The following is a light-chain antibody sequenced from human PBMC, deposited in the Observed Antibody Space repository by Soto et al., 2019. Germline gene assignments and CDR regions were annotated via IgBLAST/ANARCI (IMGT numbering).Light chain of an antibody. CDR1: QSISSY. CDR3: QQYYSFPWT. Sequence: DIQMTHSPSSLSASVGDRVTITCRAGQSISSYLNWYQQKPGKAPKLLIYAASSLQSGVPSRFSGSGSGIDFTLTISCLQSEDFATYYCQQYYSFPWTFGQGTKVDI. CDR2: AAS. J-gene: IGKJ1*01. V-gene: IGKV1-39*01.